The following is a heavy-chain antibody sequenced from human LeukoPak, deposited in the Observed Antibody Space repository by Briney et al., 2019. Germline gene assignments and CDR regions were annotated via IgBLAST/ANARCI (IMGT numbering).Heavy chain of an antibody. CDR3: ARERSSGWYGGGFDY. CDR1: GFTFSSYA. V-gene: IGHV3-30-3*01. D-gene: IGHD6-19*01. CDR2: ISYDGSNK. J-gene: IGHJ4*02. Sequence: GGSLRLSCAASGFTFSSYAMHWVRQAPGKGLEWVAVISYDGSNKYYADPVKGRFTISRDNSKNTLYLQMNSLRAEDTAVYYCARERSSGWYGGGFDYWGQGTLVTVSS.